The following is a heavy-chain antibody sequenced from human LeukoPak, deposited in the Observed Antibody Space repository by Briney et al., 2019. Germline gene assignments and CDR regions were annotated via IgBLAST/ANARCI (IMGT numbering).Heavy chain of an antibody. V-gene: IGHV5-51*01. CDR3: VRRTTGEYYFDY. CDR2: IYPGDSDI. J-gene: IGHJ4*02. CDR1: GYRFNIYW. D-gene: IGHD7-27*01. Sequence: GESMRISCKVSGYRFNIYWIGWVRQMSGRGPEWMGIIYPGDSDIRYSPSFQGQVNISADKSISTAYLQWNSLKASDTAMYYCVRRTTGEYYFDYWGQGTLVTVSS.